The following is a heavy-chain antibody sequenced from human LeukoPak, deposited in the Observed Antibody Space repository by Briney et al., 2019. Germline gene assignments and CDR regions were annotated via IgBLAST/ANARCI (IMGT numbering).Heavy chain of an antibody. Sequence: GGSLRLSCAASGFTFSSYAMSWVRQAPGKGLEWVANIKRDGSEKYYVDSVKGRFTISRDNAKNSLYLQMNSLRAEDTAVYYCARARRSDIVVVPAAPWFDPWGQGTLVTVSS. CDR3: ARARRSDIVVVPAAPWFDP. CDR1: GFTFSSYA. D-gene: IGHD2-2*01. J-gene: IGHJ5*02. CDR2: IKRDGSEK. V-gene: IGHV3-7*01.